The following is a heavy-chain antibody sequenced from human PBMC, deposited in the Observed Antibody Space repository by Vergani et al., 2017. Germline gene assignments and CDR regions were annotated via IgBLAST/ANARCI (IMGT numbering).Heavy chain of an antibody. CDR1: GFTFSDYY. Sequence: VQLVESGGGLVQPGGSLRLSCAASGFTFSDYYMSWLRQAPGKGLEWVSYISSSGSTIYYADSVKGRFTISRDNAKNSLYLQMNSLRAEDTAVYYCARDRVLTGYLNHYYYYGMDVWGQGTTVTVSS. CDR2: ISSSGSTI. D-gene: IGHD3-9*01. V-gene: IGHV3-11*04. J-gene: IGHJ6*02. CDR3: ARDRVLTGYLNHYYYYGMDV.